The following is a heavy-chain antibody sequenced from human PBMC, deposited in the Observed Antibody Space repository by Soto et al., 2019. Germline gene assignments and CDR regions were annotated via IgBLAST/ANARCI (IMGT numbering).Heavy chain of an antibody. CDR2: INHSGST. CDR1: GGSFSGYY. D-gene: IGHD6-19*01. Sequence: AETLSLTCAVYGGSFSGYYWSWIRQPPGKGLEWIGEINHSGSTNYNPSLKSRVTISVDTSKNQFSLKLSSVTAADTAVYYCAIELIAVAGDEYFQHWGQGTLVTVSS. CDR3: AIELIAVAGDEYFQH. J-gene: IGHJ1*01. V-gene: IGHV4-34*01.